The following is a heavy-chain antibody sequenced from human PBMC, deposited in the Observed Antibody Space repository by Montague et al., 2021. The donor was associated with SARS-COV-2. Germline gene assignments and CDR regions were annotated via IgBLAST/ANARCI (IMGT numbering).Heavy chain of an antibody. CDR2: ISRNSSSI. V-gene: IGHV3-9*01. D-gene: IGHD3-10*01. CDR1: GFTFSGYA. J-gene: IGHJ6*03. CDR3: AKENQSGFYYMDV. Sequence: SLRLSCAASGFTFSGYAMHWVRQAPGKGLEWVSGISRNSSSIGYADSVKGRFTISRDNAKNSLYLQMNSLRAEDTALYYCAKENQSGFYYMDVWGQGTTVTVSS.